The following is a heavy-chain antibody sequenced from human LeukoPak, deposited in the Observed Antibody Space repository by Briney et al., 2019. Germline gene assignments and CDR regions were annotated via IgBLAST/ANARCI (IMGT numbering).Heavy chain of an antibody. V-gene: IGHV3-23*01. J-gene: IGHJ4*02. CDR1: GFTFSSYG. Sequence: GGSLRLSCAASGFTFSSYGMSWVRQAPGKGLEWVSGISGSGGRTDYADSVKGRFTISRDNSKNTLYLQMNSLRAEDTAVYYCAKDGHYCSGGTCYSSHWGLGTLVSVSS. D-gene: IGHD2-15*01. CDR3: AKDGHYCSGGTCYSSH. CDR2: ISGSGGRT.